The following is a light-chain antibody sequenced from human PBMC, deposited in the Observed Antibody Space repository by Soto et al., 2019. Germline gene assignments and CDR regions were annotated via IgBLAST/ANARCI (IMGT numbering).Light chain of an antibody. Sequence: DIQMTQSPATLSASVGDSVTITCRASQSITKWLAWYQLKPGKAPKLLIHEASNLRSGVSSRFTGSGSGTDFTLTITTLQPEDFATYYCQQYKSYWTFGQGTKVDTK. V-gene: IGKV1-5*03. CDR2: EAS. CDR3: QQYKSYWT. J-gene: IGKJ1*01. CDR1: QSITKW.